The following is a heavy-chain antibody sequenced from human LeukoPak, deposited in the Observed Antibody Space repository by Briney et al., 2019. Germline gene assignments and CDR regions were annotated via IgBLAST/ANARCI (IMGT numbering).Heavy chain of an antibody. V-gene: IGHV1-2*02. CDR3: ARDPNWSAFDS. CDR1: GYTFSDYY. Sequence: ASVKVSCKASGYTFSDYYTHWMRQAPGQGLEWMGRINPRTGDTIYENKFKGRVSMTTDTSINTSYMELNRLRSDDTAVYYCARDPNWSAFDSWGQGTLVTVSS. J-gene: IGHJ4*02. D-gene: IGHD1-1*01. CDR2: INPRTGDT.